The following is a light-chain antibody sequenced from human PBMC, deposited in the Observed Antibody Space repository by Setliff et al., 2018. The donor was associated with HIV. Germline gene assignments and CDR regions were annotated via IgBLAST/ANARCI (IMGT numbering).Light chain of an antibody. V-gene: IGLV1-44*01. Sequence: QSVLTQPPSASGTPGQRVTISCSGSSSNIGSNIVNWYQHLPGTAPKLLIYRNNQRPSGVPDRFSGSKSSTSASLAISGLQSEDEADYYCATWDDSLNGNVFGSGTKVTVL. CDR2: RNN. CDR3: ATWDDSLNGNV. J-gene: IGLJ1*01. CDR1: SSNIGSNI.